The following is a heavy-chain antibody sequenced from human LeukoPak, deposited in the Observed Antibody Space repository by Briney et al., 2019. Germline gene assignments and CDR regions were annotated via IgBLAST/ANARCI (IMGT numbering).Heavy chain of an antibody. CDR2: INHSGST. V-gene: IGHV4-34*01. D-gene: IGHD3-10*01. CDR3: ARFVVRGVWFDP. Sequence: SETLSLTCAVYGGSFSGYYWSWIRQPPGKGLEWIGEINHSGSTNYNPSLKSRVTISVDTSKNQFSLKLSSVTAADTAVYYCARFVVRGVWFDPWGQGTLVTVSS. J-gene: IGHJ5*02. CDR1: GGSFSGYY.